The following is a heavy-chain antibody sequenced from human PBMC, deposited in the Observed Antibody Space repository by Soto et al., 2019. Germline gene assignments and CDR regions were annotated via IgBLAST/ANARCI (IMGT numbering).Heavy chain of an antibody. V-gene: IGHV1-18*01. Sequence: QVQLVQSGAEVKKPGASVKVSCKASGYTFTSYGISWVRQAPGQGLEGMGWISAYNGNTNYAQKLQGRVTMTTDTSTSTAYMELRSLRADDTAVYYCARDQLAPYYYYGMDVWGQGTTVTVSS. D-gene: IGHD5-18*01. CDR1: GYTFTSYG. CDR3: ARDQLAPYYYYGMDV. J-gene: IGHJ6*02. CDR2: ISAYNGNT.